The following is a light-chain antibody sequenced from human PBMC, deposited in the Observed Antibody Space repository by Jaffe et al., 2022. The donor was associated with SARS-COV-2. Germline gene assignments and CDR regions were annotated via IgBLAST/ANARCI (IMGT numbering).Light chain of an antibody. CDR2: END. V-gene: IGLV1-51*02. Sequence: QSVLTQPPSVSAAPGQRVTISCSGSSSNIGNSYVSWYQQLPGTAPKLLIYENDKRPSGIPDRFSGSKSGTSATLDITGLQTGDEADYYCGAWDSSLNALFGGGTKLTVL. CDR3: GAWDSSLNAL. CDR1: SSNIGNSY. J-gene: IGLJ3*02.